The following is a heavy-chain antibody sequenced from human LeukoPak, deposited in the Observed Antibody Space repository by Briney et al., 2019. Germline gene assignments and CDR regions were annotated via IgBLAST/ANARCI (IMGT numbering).Heavy chain of an antibody. V-gene: IGHV1-18*01. CDR3: ATWYYYGSGSSFPY. J-gene: IGHJ4*02. D-gene: IGHD3-10*01. Sequence: ASVKVSCKASGYTFTSYGISWVRQAPGQGLEWMGWISGYNGNTNYAQKLQGRVTMTTDTSTSTAYMELRSLRSDDTAVYYCATWYYYGSGSSFPYWGQGTLVTVSS. CDR2: ISGYNGNT. CDR1: GYTFTSYG.